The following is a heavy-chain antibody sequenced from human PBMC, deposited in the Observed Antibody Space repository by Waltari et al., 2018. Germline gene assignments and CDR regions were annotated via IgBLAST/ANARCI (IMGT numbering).Heavy chain of an antibody. CDR1: GGSISSYY. D-gene: IGHD6-13*01. J-gene: IGHJ4*02. CDR2: IYYSGST. Sequence: QVQLQESGPGLVKPSETLSLTCTVSGGSISSYYWSWIRQPPGKGLEWIGYIYYSGSTNYNPSLKSRVTISVDTSKNQFSLKLSSVTAADTAVYYCARGAHGSEKIAAAGTRNFYYFDYWGQGTLVTVSS. CDR3: ARGAHGSEKIAAAGTRNFYYFDY. V-gene: IGHV4-59*01.